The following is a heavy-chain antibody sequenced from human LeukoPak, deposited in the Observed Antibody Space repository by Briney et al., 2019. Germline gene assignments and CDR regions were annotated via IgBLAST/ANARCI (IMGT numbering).Heavy chain of an antibody. CDR1: GFTVSSNY. J-gene: IGHJ1*01. CDR2: MYSGGST. CDR3: TRGPYSGNWYGSEYFQH. Sequence: GGSLRLSCAASGFTVSSNYMSWVRQAPGKGLEWVSVMYSGGSTYYADSVKGRFTISRDNSKNTLYLQMNSLRPEDTAVYYCTRGPYSGNWYGSEYFQHWGQGTLVTVSS. V-gene: IGHV3-66*01. D-gene: IGHD6-13*01.